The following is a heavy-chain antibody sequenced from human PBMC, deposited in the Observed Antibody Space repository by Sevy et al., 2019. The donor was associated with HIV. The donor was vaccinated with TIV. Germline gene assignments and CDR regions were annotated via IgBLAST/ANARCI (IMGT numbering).Heavy chain of an antibody. CDR1: GGSISSYY. CDR2: IYYSGST. CDR3: ARQGSYYYYGMDV. J-gene: IGHJ6*02. Sequence: SETLSLTCTVSGGSISSYYWSWIRQPPGKGLEWIGYIYYSGSTNYNPSLKSRVTISVDTSKNQFSLKLSSVTAADTAVYYCARQGSYYYYGMDVWGQRTTVTVSS. V-gene: IGHV4-59*08. D-gene: IGHD3-10*01.